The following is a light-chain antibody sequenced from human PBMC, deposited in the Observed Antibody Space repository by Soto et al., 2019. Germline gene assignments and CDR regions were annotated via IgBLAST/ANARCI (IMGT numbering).Light chain of an antibody. Sequence: QSVLKQPPSGSGAPGQRVTISCTGRSSNIGGGYDVQWYQQLPGTAPKLLIYGKSNRPSGVPDRFSGFKSGISASLAIAGLGYEDAAEDSCQCYYSRLSGWVLGEGAKLT. J-gene: IGLJ3*02. CDR3: QCYYSRLSGWV. CDR2: GKS. CDR1: SSNIGGGYD. V-gene: IGLV1-40*01.